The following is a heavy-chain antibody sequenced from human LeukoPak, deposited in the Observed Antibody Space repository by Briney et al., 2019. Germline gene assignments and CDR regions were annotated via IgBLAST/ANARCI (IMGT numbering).Heavy chain of an antibody. V-gene: IGHV4-39*07. D-gene: IGHD3-22*01. Sequence: MSSETLSLTCTVSGGSISSSSYYWGWIRQPPGEGLEWIGSIYYSGSTYYNPSLKSRVAIAVDTSKNQFSLKLTSVTAADTAVYYCARDRDYYDGSVYISQFDYWGQGTLVTVSS. CDR2: IYYSGST. J-gene: IGHJ4*02. CDR3: ARDRDYYDGSVYISQFDY. CDR1: GGSISSSSYY.